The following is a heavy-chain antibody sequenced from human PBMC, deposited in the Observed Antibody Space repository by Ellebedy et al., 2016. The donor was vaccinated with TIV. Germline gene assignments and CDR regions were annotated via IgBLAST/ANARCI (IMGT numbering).Heavy chain of an antibody. Sequence: SETLSLXXTVSGGSISSSSYYWGWIRQPPGKGLEWIGSIYYSGSTYYNPSLKSRVTISVDTSKNQFSLKLSSVTAADTAVYYCARHERQGQQLVLCAFDIWGQGTMVTVSS. CDR1: GGSISSSSYY. D-gene: IGHD6-13*01. J-gene: IGHJ3*02. V-gene: IGHV4-39*01. CDR3: ARHERQGQQLVLCAFDI. CDR2: IYYSGST.